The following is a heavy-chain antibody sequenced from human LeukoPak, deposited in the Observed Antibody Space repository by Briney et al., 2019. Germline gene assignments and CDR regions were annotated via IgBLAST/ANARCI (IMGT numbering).Heavy chain of an antibody. V-gene: IGHV6-1*01. CDR3: ARRLSQYDCFDP. Sequence: SQTLSLTCAISGDSVSSNSVTWNWIRQSPSRGLEWLGRTYYRSTWYNDYAVSVRGRITVNPDTSKNQFSLHLNSVTPEDTAVYYCARRLSQYDCFDPWGQGILVTVSS. CDR2: TYYRSTWYN. J-gene: IGHJ5*02. CDR1: GDSVSSNSVT. D-gene: IGHD2-2*01.